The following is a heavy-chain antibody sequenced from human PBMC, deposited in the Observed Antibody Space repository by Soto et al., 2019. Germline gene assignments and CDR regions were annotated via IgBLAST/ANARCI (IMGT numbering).Heavy chain of an antibody. J-gene: IGHJ5*02. CDR2: MNPNSGNT. D-gene: IGHD2-2*01. CDR1: GYTFTSYD. Sequence: QVQLVQSGAEVKKPGASVKVSCKASGYTFTSYDINWVRQATGQGLEWMGWMNPNSGNTGYAQKFQGRVTMTRNTSISTAHMELSSLRSEDTAVYYCARGWLYCSSTSCYRDWFDPWGQGTLVTVSS. V-gene: IGHV1-8*01. CDR3: ARGWLYCSSTSCYRDWFDP.